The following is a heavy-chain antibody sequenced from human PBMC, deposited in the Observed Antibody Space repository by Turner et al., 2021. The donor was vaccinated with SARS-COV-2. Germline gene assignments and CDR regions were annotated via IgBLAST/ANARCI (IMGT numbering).Heavy chain of an antibody. CDR3: ANTRAFAVFGVVITNHYYYLMDV. Sequence: EVQLVESGGGLVPPGRSLRLSCAASGFTFEDYAMHWVRQAPGKGLEWVSSISWNSRSIGYADSVKGRFTISRDNAKNSLYLQMHSLRAEDTALYYCANTRAFAVFGVVITNHYYYLMDVWGQGTTVTVSS. CDR2: ISWNSRSI. CDR1: GFTFEDYA. V-gene: IGHV3-9*01. D-gene: IGHD3-3*01. J-gene: IGHJ6*02.